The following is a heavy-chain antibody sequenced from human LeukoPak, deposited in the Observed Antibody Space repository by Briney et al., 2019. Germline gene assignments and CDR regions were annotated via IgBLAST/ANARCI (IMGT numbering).Heavy chain of an antibody. Sequence: GGSLRLSCAASGFTFSSYATSWVRQAPGKGLEWVSAISGSGGSTYYADSVKGRFTISRDNSKSTLYLQMNSLRAEDTAVYYCAGNRAAAGTSALDYWGQGTLVTVSS. D-gene: IGHD6-13*01. J-gene: IGHJ4*02. CDR2: ISGSGGST. CDR1: GFTFSSYA. CDR3: AGNRAAAGTSALDY. V-gene: IGHV3-23*01.